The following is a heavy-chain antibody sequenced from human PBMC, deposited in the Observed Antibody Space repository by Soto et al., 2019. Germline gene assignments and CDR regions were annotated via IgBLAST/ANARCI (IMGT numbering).Heavy chain of an antibody. D-gene: IGHD4-17*01. CDR1: GFTVSNNY. CDR3: ARDLDLYGDSCFDY. J-gene: IGHJ4*02. Sequence: VQLVESGGGLIQPGGSLRLSCAVSGFTVSNNYMSWVRQAPGKGLEWVAVIWYDGTNKYYTDSVKGRFTISRDNSKNRLYLQMNTLRAEDTAVYYCARDLDLYGDSCFDYWGQGTLVTVSS. V-gene: IGHV3-33*08. CDR2: IWYDGTNK.